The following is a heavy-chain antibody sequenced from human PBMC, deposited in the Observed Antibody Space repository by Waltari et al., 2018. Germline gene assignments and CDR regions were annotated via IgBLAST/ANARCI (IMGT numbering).Heavy chain of an antibody. CDR2: ISWNSNNI. D-gene: IGHD3-3*01. V-gene: IGHV3-9*01. CDR3: VRDAFGNTIGGVFDY. J-gene: IGHJ4*02. CDR1: GFMFEESA. Sequence: EVQLVESGGGLVQPGKSLRLSCVAAGFMFEESAVHWFRQVPGKGMEWLSGISWNSNNIVYADSVKGRFTISRDNAENSLYLLMNNLRAEDTALYYCVRDAFGNTIGGVFDYWGQGTLLTVSS.